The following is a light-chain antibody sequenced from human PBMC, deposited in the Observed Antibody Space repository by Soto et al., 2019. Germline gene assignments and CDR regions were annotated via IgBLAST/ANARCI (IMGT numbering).Light chain of an antibody. CDR2: AAS. Sequence: DIQLTQSPSFLSASVGDRVTITCRASQGISSFLAWYQQKPGKAPNLLISAASTLRTGVPSRFRGSGSGTEFPLTISSRQPEDFATYYCQHLNTSPIPFGGGTKVDIK. V-gene: IGKV1-9*01. CDR3: QHLNTSPIP. CDR1: QGISSF. J-gene: IGKJ4*01.